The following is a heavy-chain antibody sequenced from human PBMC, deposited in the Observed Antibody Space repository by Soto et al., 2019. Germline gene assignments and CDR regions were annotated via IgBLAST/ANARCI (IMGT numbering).Heavy chain of an antibody. D-gene: IGHD5-12*01. CDR2: IYYSGST. J-gene: IGHJ5*02. Sequence: QLQLQESGPGLVKPSETLSLTCTVSGGSISSSSYYWGWIRQPPGKGLEWIGSIYYSGSTYYNPSLKSRVTISVETSNNQSSYKLSSVPAVDTAVYYCARQVALPKKNWFDPWGQGTLVTVSS. CDR3: ARQVALPKKNWFDP. CDR1: GGSISSSSYY. V-gene: IGHV4-39*01.